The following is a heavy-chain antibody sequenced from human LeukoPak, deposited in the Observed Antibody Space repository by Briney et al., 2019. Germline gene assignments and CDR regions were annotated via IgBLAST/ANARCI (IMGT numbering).Heavy chain of an antibody. CDR3: ARGSGWNSFDP. Sequence: SETLSLTCTVSGGSIITDLYYWTWIRQPAGKGLEWIGRIYSNGWTDYNPPLKSRVSISIDTSKNHFSLKMSLATAADTALYYCARGSGWNSFDPWGQGTLVTVSS. D-gene: IGHD6-19*01. CDR2: IYSNGWT. V-gene: IGHV4-61*02. J-gene: IGHJ5*02. CDR1: GGSIITDLYY.